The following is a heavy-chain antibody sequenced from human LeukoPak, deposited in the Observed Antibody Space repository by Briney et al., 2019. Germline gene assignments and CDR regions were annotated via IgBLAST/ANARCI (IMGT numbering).Heavy chain of an antibody. CDR2: ISSSGSTI. V-gene: IGHV3-48*04. D-gene: IGHD3-10*01. CDR1: GFTFSSYG. J-gene: IGHJ6*03. CDR3: ARDSDYGSGTAPLYMDV. Sequence: PGGSLRLSCAASGFTFSSYGMTWVRQAPGKGLEWVSYISSSGSTIYYADSVKGRFTISRDNAKNSLYLQMNSLRAEDTAVYYCARDSDYGSGTAPLYMDVWGKGTTVTVSS.